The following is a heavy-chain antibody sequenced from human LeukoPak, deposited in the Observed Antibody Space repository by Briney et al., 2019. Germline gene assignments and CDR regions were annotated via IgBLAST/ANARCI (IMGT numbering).Heavy chain of an antibody. CDR2: MNPNRGNT. CDR1: GYTFTSYD. CDR3: ARGNRVHNSSRWYGNNWFDP. V-gene: IGHV1-8*01. J-gene: IGHJ5*02. D-gene: IGHD6-13*01. Sequence: ASVKVSCKASGYTFTSYDIHWVRQATGQGPEWMGWMNPNRGNTGYAQKFQGRVTMSRSTSISTAYMELSSLRSEDTAVYYCARGNRVHNSSRWYGNNWFDPWGQGTLVTVSS.